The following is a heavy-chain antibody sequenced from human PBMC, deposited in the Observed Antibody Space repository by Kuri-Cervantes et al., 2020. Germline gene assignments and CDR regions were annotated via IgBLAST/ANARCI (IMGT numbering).Heavy chain of an antibody. CDR3: ARSRTAARRSWFDP. CDR2: INHSGST. CDR1: GGSFSGYY. V-gene: IGHV4-34*01. J-gene: IGHJ5*02. Sequence: SETLSLTCAVYGGSFSGYYWSWIRQPPGKGLEWIGEINHSGSTNYNPSLKSRVTISVDTSKNQFSLKLSSATAADTAVYYCARSRTAARRSWFDPWCQGTLVTVSS. D-gene: IGHD6-6*01.